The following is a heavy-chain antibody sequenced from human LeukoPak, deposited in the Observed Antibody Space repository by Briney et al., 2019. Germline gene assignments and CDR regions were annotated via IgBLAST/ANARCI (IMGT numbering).Heavy chain of an antibody. D-gene: IGHD3-22*01. J-gene: IGHJ6*03. CDR2: IIPILGIA. V-gene: IGHV1-69*02. Sequence: SVKVSCKASGGTFSSYTISWVRQAPGQGLEWMGRIIPILGIANYAQKFQGRVTITADRSTSTAYMELSSLRSEDTAVYYCARGGPVVVIPHIEYYYYYMDVWGKGTTVTVSS. CDR3: ARGGPVVVIPHIEYYYYYMDV. CDR1: GGTFSSYT.